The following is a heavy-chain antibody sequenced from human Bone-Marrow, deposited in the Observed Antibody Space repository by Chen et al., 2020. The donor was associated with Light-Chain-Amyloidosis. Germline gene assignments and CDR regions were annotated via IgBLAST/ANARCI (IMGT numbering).Heavy chain of an antibody. CDR1: GFTLTTYW. V-gene: IGHV3-74*01. CDR3: AKDFGGRDDY. CDR2: INEDGGTT. D-gene: IGHD2-15*01. Sequence: VQVVESGGGLVQPAGSLRLSCAASGFTLTTYWMHWVRQAPGKRLVWVSRINEDGGTTNYAESVRGRFTISRDTAKNILYLQMNSLRAEDTALYYCAKDFGGRDDYWGQGTLVTVSS. J-gene: IGHJ4*02.